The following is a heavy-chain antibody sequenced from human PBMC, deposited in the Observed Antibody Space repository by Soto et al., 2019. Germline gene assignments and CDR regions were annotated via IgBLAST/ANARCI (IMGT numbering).Heavy chain of an antibody. V-gene: IGHV1-69*06. CDR3: AREGFGGSYYGS. J-gene: IGHJ4*02. Sequence: QVQLVQSGAEVKKPGSSVKVSCKASGGTLSNYAISWVRQAPGQGHEWMGGIIPILATTKYAQKFQGRVTITADTSTSTAYTELSGLRSEDTAVYFCAREGFGGSYYGSWGQGTLVTVSS. D-gene: IGHD1-26*01. CDR1: GGTLSNYA. CDR2: IIPILATT.